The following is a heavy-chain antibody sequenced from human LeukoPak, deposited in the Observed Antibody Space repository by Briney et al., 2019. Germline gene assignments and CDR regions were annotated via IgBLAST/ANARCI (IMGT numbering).Heavy chain of an antibody. J-gene: IGHJ3*02. Sequence: PGGSLRLSCAASGFTFSSYGMSWIRQPPGKGLEWIGEINHSGSTNYNPSLKSRVTISVDTSKNQFSLKLSSVTAADTAVYYCARGHNRYYYDSRYAFDIWGQGTMVTVSS. D-gene: IGHD3-22*01. CDR3: ARGHNRYYYDSRYAFDI. V-gene: IGHV4-34*01. CDR2: INHSGST. CDR1: GFTFSSYG.